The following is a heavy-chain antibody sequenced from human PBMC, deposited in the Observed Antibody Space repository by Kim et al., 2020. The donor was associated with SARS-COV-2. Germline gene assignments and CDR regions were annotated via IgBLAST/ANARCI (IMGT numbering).Heavy chain of an antibody. J-gene: IGHJ5*02. Sequence: SPSLKSRLTITKDTSKNQVVLTMTNMDPVDTATYYCAHSLALAGTRWFDPWGQGTLVTVSS. D-gene: IGHD6-19*01. V-gene: IGHV2-5*01. CDR3: AHSLALAGTRWFDP.